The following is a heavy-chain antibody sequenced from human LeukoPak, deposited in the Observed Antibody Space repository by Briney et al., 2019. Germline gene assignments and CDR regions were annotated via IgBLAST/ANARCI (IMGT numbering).Heavy chain of an antibody. D-gene: IGHD3-22*01. CDR2: ISSSSSYI. Sequence: GGSLRLSCAASGFTFSSYSMNWVRQAPGKGLEWVSSISSSSSYIHYADSVKGRFTISRDNAKNSLYLQMNSLRAEDTAVYYCARDGGYYYFDYWGQGTLVTVSS. CDR3: ARDGGYYYFDY. V-gene: IGHV3-21*01. CDR1: GFTFSSYS. J-gene: IGHJ4*02.